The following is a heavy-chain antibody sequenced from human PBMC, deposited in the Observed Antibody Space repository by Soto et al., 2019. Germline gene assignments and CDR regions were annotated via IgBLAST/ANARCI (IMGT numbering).Heavy chain of an antibody. CDR3: ARSYSSSSGGYYYYGMDV. V-gene: IGHV5-51*01. CDR2: IYPGDSDT. Sequence: GESLKISCKGSGYSFTSYWIGWVRQMPGKGLEWMGIIYPGDSDTRYSPSFQGQVTISADRSISTAYLQWSSLKASDTAMYYCARSYSSSSGGYYYYGMDVWGQGTTVTVSS. D-gene: IGHD6-6*01. J-gene: IGHJ6*02. CDR1: GYSFTSYW.